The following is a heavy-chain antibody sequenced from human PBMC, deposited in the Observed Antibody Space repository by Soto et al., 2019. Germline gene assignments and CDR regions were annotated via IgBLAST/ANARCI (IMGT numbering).Heavy chain of an antibody. J-gene: IGHJ4*02. V-gene: IGHV3-48*01. CDR2: ISSSSSTI. D-gene: IGHD6-19*01. CDR3: ARVTQAVAADY. CDR1: GFTFSSYS. Sequence: GGSLRLSCAASGFTFSSYSMNWVRQAPGKGLEWVSYISSSSSTIYYADSVKGRFTISRDNAKNSLYLQMNSLRAEDTAVYYCARVTQAVAADYWGQGTLVTVSS.